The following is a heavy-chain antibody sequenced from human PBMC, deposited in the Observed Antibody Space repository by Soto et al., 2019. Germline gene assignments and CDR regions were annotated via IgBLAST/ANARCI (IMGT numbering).Heavy chain of an antibody. CDR1: GGSISGGDYH. D-gene: IGHD2-15*01. CDR2: INYSGAA. Sequence: PSETLSLTCSVSGGSISGGDYHWSWIRQAPEKGLEWIGSINYSGAASYNPSLETRVTTSIDASKNQFSLKLSSVTAADTAVYYCARSVVVVVAATPFQYMFAPRGQGTLVTVSS. CDR3: ARSVVVVVAATPFQYMFAP. J-gene: IGHJ5*02. V-gene: IGHV4-30-4*02.